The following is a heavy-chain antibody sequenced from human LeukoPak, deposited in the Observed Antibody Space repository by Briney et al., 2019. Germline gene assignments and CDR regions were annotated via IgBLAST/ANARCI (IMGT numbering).Heavy chain of an antibody. D-gene: IGHD3-16*01. Sequence: QPGGSLRLSCAASGFTVSTNNYMYWVRQAPGKGLEWVSSIYTGGTTYYADSVKGRFTISRDDPKNTLYLQMNSLRADDTAVYYCAREISRFGIWGQGTLVTVSS. CDR2: IYTGGTT. V-gene: IGHV3-66*01. CDR3: AREISRFGI. CDR1: GFTVSTNNY. J-gene: IGHJ4*02.